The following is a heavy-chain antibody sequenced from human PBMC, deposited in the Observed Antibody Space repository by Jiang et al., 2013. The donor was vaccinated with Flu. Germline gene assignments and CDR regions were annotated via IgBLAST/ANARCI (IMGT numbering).Heavy chain of an antibody. CDR3: ARLTMVRGRTYYYGMDV. J-gene: IGHJ6*02. CDR2: IYYSGST. CDR1: GGSISSYY. V-gene: IGHV4-59*08. D-gene: IGHD3-10*01. Sequence: KPSETLSLTCTVSGGSISSYYWSWIRQPPGKGLEWIGYIYYSGSTNXNPSLKSRVTISVDTSKNQFSLKLSSVTAADTAVYYCARLTMVRGRTYYYGMDVWGQGTTVTVSS.